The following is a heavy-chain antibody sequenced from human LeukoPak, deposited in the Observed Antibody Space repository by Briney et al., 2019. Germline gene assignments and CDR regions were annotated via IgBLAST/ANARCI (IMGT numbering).Heavy chain of an antibody. CDR1: GFTFSSYE. CDR2: ISSSGSTI. V-gene: IGHV3-48*03. Sequence: GGSLRLSCAASGFTFSSYEMNWVRQAPGKGLEWVSYISSSGSTIYYADSVKGRFTISRDNSKNTLYLQMNSLRAEDTAVYYCAKVPYSGSYFLFDYWGQGTLVTVSS. J-gene: IGHJ4*02. CDR3: AKVPYSGSYFLFDY. D-gene: IGHD1-26*01.